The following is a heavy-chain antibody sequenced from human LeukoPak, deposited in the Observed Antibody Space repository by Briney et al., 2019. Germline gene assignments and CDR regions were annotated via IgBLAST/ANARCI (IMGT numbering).Heavy chain of an antibody. Sequence: PGGSLRLSCAASGFTFSSYAMSWVRQAPGKGLECVSAISGSGGSTYYADSVKGRFTISRDNSKNTLYLQMNSLRAEDTAVYYCAKHPTHCSSTSCYTGPRDYYYMDVWGKGTTVTVSS. D-gene: IGHD2-2*02. CDR2: ISGSGGST. J-gene: IGHJ6*03. V-gene: IGHV3-23*01. CDR1: GFTFSSYA. CDR3: AKHPTHCSSTSCYTGPRDYYYMDV.